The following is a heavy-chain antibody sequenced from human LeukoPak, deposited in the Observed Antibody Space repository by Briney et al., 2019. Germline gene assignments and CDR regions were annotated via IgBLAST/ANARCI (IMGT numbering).Heavy chain of an antibody. D-gene: IGHD3-22*01. CDR2: IIPDGSEK. Sequence: GGSLRLSCAASGFTFSSYWMTWVRQAPGKGLEWVANIIPDGSEKYYVDSVKGRFTISRDNAKNSLYLQMNSLRAEDTAVYYCARDPYYYDSSGYYGYYYMDVWGKGTTVTVSS. CDR3: ARDPYYYDSSGYYGYYYMDV. J-gene: IGHJ6*03. V-gene: IGHV3-7*01. CDR1: GFTFSSYW.